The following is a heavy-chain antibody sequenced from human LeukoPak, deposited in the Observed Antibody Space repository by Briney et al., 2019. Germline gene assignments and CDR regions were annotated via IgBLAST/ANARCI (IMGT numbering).Heavy chain of an antibody. Sequence: SQTLSLTCTVSGGSISSGGYYWSWIRQPPGKGLEWIGYIYHSGSTYYNPSLKSRVTISVDRSKNQFSLKLSSVTAADTAVYYCARGPNIAADDYWGQGTLVTVSS. CDR3: ARGPNIAADDY. V-gene: IGHV4-30-2*01. CDR1: GGSISSGGYY. CDR2: IYHSGST. D-gene: IGHD6-13*01. J-gene: IGHJ4*02.